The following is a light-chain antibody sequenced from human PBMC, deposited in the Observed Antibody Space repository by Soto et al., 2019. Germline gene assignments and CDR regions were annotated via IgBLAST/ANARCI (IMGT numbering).Light chain of an antibody. Sequence: DIEMTQSPPILSVSPGEGATLSCRASQKISTNLAWYQHIPGQAPRLLIVSSSRRPTDVPARFSGSGSGTYFTLAISSLQSEDSAFHYCQQYNNLPPTFGQETKVEVK. CDR2: SSS. V-gene: IGKV3-15*01. CDR1: QKISTN. CDR3: QQYNNLPPT. J-gene: IGKJ1*01.